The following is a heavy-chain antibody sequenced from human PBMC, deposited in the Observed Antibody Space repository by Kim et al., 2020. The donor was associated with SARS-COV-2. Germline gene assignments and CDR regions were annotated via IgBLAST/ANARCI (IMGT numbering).Heavy chain of an antibody. D-gene: IGHD5-18*01. J-gene: IGHJ1*01. CDR2: IRTKADGGTT. CDR1: GFTFGDNR. CDR3: SRWEGEYSYAKY. V-gene: IGHV3-49*03. Sequence: GGSLRLSCTASGFTFGDNRMGWFRQAPGKGLECIGLIRTKADGGTTEYAASMQGRFTISRDDSKSIAYLQMNSLKTEDTALYYCSRWEGEYSYAKYWGQGTLVTVSS.